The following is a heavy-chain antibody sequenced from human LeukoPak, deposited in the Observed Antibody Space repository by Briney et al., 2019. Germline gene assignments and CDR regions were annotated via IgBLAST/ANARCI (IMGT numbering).Heavy chain of an antibody. D-gene: IGHD2-15*01. J-gene: IGHJ4*02. CDR1: GGSISSYY. CDR2: IYYSGST. CDR3: ARIKDISEGYFDY. V-gene: IGHV4-59*01. Sequence: SETLSLTCTVSGGSISSYYWSWIRQPPGKGLEWIGYIYYSGSTNYNPSLKSRVTASVDTSKNQFSLKLSSVTAADTAVYYRARIKDISEGYFDYWGQGTLVTVSS.